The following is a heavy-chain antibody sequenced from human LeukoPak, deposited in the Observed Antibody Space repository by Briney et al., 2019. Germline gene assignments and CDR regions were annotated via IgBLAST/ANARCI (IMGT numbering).Heavy chain of an antibody. D-gene: IGHD1-1*01. V-gene: IGHV4-61*02. CDR2: ISASGST. Sequence: TLSLTCTVSGGSISSGSYYWSWIRQPAGKGLEWIGRISASGSTNYNPSLQSRVTISVDTSKNQFSLKVSSVTAADTAVYYCAKSAAGTADFDYWGQGTLVTVSS. CDR1: GGSISSGSYY. CDR3: AKSAAGTADFDY. J-gene: IGHJ4*02.